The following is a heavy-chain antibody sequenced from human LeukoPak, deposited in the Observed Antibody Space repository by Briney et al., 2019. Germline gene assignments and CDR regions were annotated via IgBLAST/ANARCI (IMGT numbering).Heavy chain of an antibody. CDR2: IYYSGST. Sequence: SETLSLTCTVSGGSISSSSYYWGWIRQPPGKGLEWIGSIYYSGSTYYNPSLKSRVTISVDTSKNQFSLKLSSVTAADTAVYYCASPGYCSGGSCYPYYFDYWGQGTLVTVSS. J-gene: IGHJ4*02. CDR3: ASPGYCSGGSCYPYYFDY. D-gene: IGHD2-15*01. V-gene: IGHV4-39*01. CDR1: GGSISSSSYY.